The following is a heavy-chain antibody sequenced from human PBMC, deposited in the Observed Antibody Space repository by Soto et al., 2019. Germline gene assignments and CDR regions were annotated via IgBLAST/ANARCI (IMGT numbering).Heavy chain of an antibody. CDR2: ISGSSTYI. V-gene: IGHV3-11*06. CDR1: GFYFSDYY. D-gene: IGHD6-19*01. CDR3: ARDPIPVPMYYFDY. Sequence: GGSLRLSCAASGFYFSDYYMTWIRQAPGKGLEWVSYISGSSTYIYYADSVKGRFTISRDNAKNSLSLQMNSLRAEDTAVYFCARDPIPVPMYYFDYWGQGSLVTVSS. J-gene: IGHJ4*02.